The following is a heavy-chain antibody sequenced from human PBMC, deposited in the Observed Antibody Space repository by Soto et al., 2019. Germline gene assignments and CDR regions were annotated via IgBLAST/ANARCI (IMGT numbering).Heavy chain of an antibody. CDR1: GASISTSYW. D-gene: IGHD2-15*01. CDR3: TRPLSRCIVF. J-gene: IGHJ4*02. Sequence: SETLSLTCAVSGASISTSYWRSWVRQSPGKGLEWIGEIHYSGITNYNPSLKSRVTISLDKSKNQFSLNLNSVTAAVTAMYYSTRPLSRCIVFWGQGTLVPVSS. V-gene: IGHV4-4*02. CDR2: IHYSGIT.